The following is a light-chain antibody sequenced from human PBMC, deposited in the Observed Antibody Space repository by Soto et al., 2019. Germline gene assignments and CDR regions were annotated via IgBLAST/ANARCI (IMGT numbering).Light chain of an antibody. J-gene: IGKJ4*01. Sequence: DIQMTQSPSSLSASVGDRVTITCRASQSISTYLNWYQQKPGKAPKLLIYTAFSLQNGVPSRFSGSGSGTDFTLAISSLQPEDFATYYCQQSSSTPQTFGGGTRVEIK. CDR2: TAF. CDR1: QSISTY. CDR3: QQSSSTPQT. V-gene: IGKV1-39*01.